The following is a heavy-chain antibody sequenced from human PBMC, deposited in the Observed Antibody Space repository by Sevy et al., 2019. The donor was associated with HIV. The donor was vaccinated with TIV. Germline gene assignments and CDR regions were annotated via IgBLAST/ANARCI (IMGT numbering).Heavy chain of an antibody. CDR2: TYNTGSS. D-gene: IGHD2-15*01. CDR3: VRGAGYSGGYAPFDS. CDR1: GASISSHY. V-gene: IGHV4-59*11. Sequence: SETLSLTCTVSGASISSHYWSWIRQSPGKGLEWIADTYNTGSSNDNASLKSRVTISVDTSKNQFSLNLRAVTAADTAVYFCVRGAGYSGGYAPFDSWGQGTLVTVSS. J-gene: IGHJ4*02.